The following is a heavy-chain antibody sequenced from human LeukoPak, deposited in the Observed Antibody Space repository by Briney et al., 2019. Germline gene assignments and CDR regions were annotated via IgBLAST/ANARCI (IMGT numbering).Heavy chain of an antibody. J-gene: IGHJ3*02. CDR1: GFSFSEHG. CDR3: ARDRYFGSDGFDI. Sequence: GGSLIPSCAASGFSFSEHGMHWVRQAPGKGPEWVTVTWYDGSNNHYADSVKGRFTISRDNSKNTVFLEMNSLRDEDTAVYHCARDRYFGSDGFDIWGPGTMVSV. V-gene: IGHV3-33*01. D-gene: IGHD3-10*01. CDR2: TWYDGSNN.